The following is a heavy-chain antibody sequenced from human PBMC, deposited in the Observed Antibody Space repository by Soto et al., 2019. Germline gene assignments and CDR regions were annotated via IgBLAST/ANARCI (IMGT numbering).Heavy chain of an antibody. V-gene: IGHV1-18*01. J-gene: IGHJ6*02. Sequence: QVQLVQSGAEVKKPGASVKVSCKASGYTFTSYGISWVRQAPGQGLEWMGWISAYNANTNYAQKLQGRVNMTTDTSTSTAYMALTSLRSDDTAVYYCARDLSPSSSFDWLLARPSYGMDVWGQGTTVTVSS. D-gene: IGHD3-9*01. CDR2: ISAYNANT. CDR3: ARDLSPSSSFDWLLARPSYGMDV. CDR1: GYTFTSYG.